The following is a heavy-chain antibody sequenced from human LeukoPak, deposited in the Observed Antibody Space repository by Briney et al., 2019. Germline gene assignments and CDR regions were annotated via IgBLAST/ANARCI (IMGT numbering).Heavy chain of an antibody. D-gene: IGHD1-7*01. CDR1: GGSISIYY. V-gene: IGHV4-59*01. J-gene: IGHJ4*02. CDR3: VRDRELFY. Sequence: SETLSLTCTVSGGSISIYYWSWIRQPPGKGLEWLGYVYNSGSTDYNPSLKSRVTISADTSKNQFSLKLSSVTAADTAVYYCVRDRELFYWGQGTLVTVSS. CDR2: VYNSGST.